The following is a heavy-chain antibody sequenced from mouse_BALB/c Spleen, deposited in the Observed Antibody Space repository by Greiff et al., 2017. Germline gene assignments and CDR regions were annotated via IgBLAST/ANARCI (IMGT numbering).Heavy chain of an antibody. D-gene: IGHD2-1*01. CDR3: ARVYYGNYDYYAMDY. CDR1: GYTFTDYV. CDR2: IYPGSGST. J-gene: IGHJ4*01. Sequence: QVQLKESGPELVKPGASVKMSCKASGYTFTDYVISWVKQRTGQGLEWIGEIYPGSGSTYYNEKFKGKATLTADKSSNTAYMQLSSLTSEDSAVYFCARVYYGNYDYYAMDYWGQGTSVTVSS. V-gene: IGHV1-77*01.